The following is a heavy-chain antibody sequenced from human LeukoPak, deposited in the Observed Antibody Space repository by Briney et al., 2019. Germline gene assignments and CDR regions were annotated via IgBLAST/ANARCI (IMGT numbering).Heavy chain of an antibody. CDR1: GLTFSSSW. CDR2: INPDGNKK. CDR3: ARDLAYSRLDY. Sequence: GGSLRLSCAVSGLTFSSSWMDWVRQAPGRGLEWVASINPDGNKKYSADSVKGRFTISRDNAENSLYLQMNSLRVEDTAFYYCARDLAYSRLDYWGQGMLVTVSS. V-gene: IGHV3-7*01. D-gene: IGHD5-18*01. J-gene: IGHJ4*02.